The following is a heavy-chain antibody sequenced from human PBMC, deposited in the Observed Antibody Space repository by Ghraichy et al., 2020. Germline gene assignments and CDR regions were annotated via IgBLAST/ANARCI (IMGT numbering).Heavy chain of an antibody. V-gene: IGHV3-7*01. J-gene: IGHJ6*02. D-gene: IGHD4/OR15-4a*01. CDR3: ARAMVSPYDYYYYYGMDV. CDR1: GFTFSSYW. Sequence: GGSLRLSCAASGFTFSSYWMSWVRQAPGKGLEWVANIKQDGSEKYYVDSVKGRFTISRDNAKNSLYLQMNSLRAEDTAVYYCARAMVSPYDYYYYYGMDVWGQGTTVTVSS. CDR2: IKQDGSEK.